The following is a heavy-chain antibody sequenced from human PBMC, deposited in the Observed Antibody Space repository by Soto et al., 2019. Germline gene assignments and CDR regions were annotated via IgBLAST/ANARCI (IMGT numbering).Heavy chain of an antibody. CDR1: GGSISSGGYY. CDR3: ARTSYRAVAGTGGDIDY. Sequence: SETLSLTCTVSGGSISSGGYYWSWIRQHPGKGLEWIGYIYYSGSTYYNPSLKSRVTISVDTSKNQFSLKLSSVTAADTAVYYCARTSYRAVAGTGGDIDYWGQGTLVTVSS. V-gene: IGHV4-31*03. CDR2: IYYSGST. D-gene: IGHD6-19*01. J-gene: IGHJ4*02.